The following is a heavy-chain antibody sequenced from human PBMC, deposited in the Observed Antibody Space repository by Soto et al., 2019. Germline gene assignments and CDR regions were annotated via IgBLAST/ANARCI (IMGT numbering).Heavy chain of an antibody. Sequence: EVQLVESGGGLVQPGGSLRLSCAASGFTFSSYWMSWVRQAPGKGLEWVANIKQDGSEKYYVDSVKGRFTISRDNAKNSLYLQMNSLRAEDTAVYYCARWGVGVYGSSQHKFDYWGQGTLVTVSS. V-gene: IGHV3-7*03. D-gene: IGHD3-10*01. CDR2: IKQDGSEK. CDR1: GFTFSSYW. J-gene: IGHJ4*02. CDR3: ARWGVGVYGSSQHKFDY.